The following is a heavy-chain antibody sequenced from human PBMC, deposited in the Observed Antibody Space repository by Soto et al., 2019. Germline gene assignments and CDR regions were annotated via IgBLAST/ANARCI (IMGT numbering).Heavy chain of an antibody. J-gene: IGHJ4*02. D-gene: IGHD3-3*01. CDR3: ARAGLKWLPQKED. CDR2: INPNGGGT. Sequence: QVQLVQSGAEVKKPGASVKVSCKASGYTFTAFFMHWVRQAPGQGLEWMGWINPNGGGTNYAQKFQGRVTMTRDTSISTAYMELSRLRSDDTAMYYCARAGLKWLPQKEDWGQGTLVTVSS. CDR1: GYTFTAFF. V-gene: IGHV1-2*02.